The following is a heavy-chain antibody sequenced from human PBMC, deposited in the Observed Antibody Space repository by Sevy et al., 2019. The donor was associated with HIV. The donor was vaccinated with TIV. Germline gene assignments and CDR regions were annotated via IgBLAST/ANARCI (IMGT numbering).Heavy chain of an antibody. CDR2: ISYDGSNK. Sequence: GGSLRLSCAASGFTFSSYAMHWVRQAPGKGLEWVAIISYDGSNKYYADSVKGRFIISRDNSKNTLYLQMNSLRAEDTAVYYCARQTYCGGDCYSQTFDYWGQGTLVTVSS. D-gene: IGHD2-21*02. CDR1: GFTFSSYA. V-gene: IGHV3-30*04. CDR3: ARQTYCGGDCYSQTFDY. J-gene: IGHJ4*02.